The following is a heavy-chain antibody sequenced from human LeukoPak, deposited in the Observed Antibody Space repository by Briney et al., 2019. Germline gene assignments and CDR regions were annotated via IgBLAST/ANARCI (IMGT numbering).Heavy chain of an antibody. CDR2: ISGSGGST. V-gene: IGHV3-23*01. CDR3: AKGLKVVAGSGPVDYYYYMDV. CDR1: GFTFSSYE. Sequence: GGSLRLSCAASGFTFSSYEMNWVRQASGKGLEWVSAISGSGGSTYNADSVKDRFTISRDNSKNTLYLQMNSLRAEDTAVYYCAKGLKVVAGSGPVDYYYYMDVWGKGTTVTISS. J-gene: IGHJ6*03. D-gene: IGHD6-19*01.